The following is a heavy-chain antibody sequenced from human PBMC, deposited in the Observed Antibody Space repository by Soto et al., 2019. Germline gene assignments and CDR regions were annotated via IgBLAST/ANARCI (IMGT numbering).Heavy chain of an antibody. D-gene: IGHD3-10*01. V-gene: IGHV4-39*01. Sequence: QVHLQESGPGLVKPSETLSLTCSVSGASLSSSSSYWGWVRQPPGKGLEWMGSVFSRGNTYYNPSNGRRVTIAGDTSKTHSSLNLSSVAAAGTAVYYCARHEEFKLFYYFDYWGQGALVTVSS. CDR3: ARHEEFKLFYYFDY. CDR1: GASLSSSSSY. CDR2: VFSRGNT. J-gene: IGHJ4*02.